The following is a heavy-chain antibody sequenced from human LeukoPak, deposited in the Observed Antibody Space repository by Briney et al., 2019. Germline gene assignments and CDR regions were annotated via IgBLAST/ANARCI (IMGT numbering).Heavy chain of an antibody. CDR3: ARLASLLTPFDY. V-gene: IGHV1-69*06. CDR2: IIPIFGTA. CDR1: GGTFSSYA. Sequence: SVKVSCKASGGTFSSYAISWVRHAPGQGLEWMGGIIPIFGTANYAHKFQGRVTITADKSTSTAYMALRRPPYEQQAVYYCARLASLLTPFDYWGQGKLVTVSS. D-gene: IGHD3-16*01. J-gene: IGHJ4*02.